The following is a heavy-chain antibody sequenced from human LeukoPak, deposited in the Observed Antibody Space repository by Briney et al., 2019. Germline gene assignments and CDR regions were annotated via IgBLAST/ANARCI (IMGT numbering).Heavy chain of an antibody. CDR1: GGSISGYY. J-gene: IGHJ4*02. Sequence: PSETLSLTCTVSGGSISGYYWSWIRQPPGKGLEWIGEINHSGSTNYNPSLKSRVTISVDTSKNQFSLKLSSVTAADTAVYYCARRVRAAATRFDYWGQGTLVTVSS. V-gene: IGHV4-34*01. D-gene: IGHD6-13*01. CDR2: INHSGST. CDR3: ARRVRAAATRFDY.